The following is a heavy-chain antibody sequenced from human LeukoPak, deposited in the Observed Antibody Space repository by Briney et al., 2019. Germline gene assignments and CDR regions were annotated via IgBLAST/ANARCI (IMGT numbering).Heavy chain of an antibody. V-gene: IGHV1-8*02. D-gene: IGHD3-16*01. J-gene: IGHJ4*02. Sequence: ASVKVSCKASGYTFTSYYMHWVRQAPGQGLEWMGWMNPNSGDTGYAQKFQGRITMTRNTSINTAYMELSSLRSEDTAVYYCARIWGGDYWGQGTLVTVSS. CDR1: GYTFTSYY. CDR2: MNPNSGDT. CDR3: ARIWGGDY.